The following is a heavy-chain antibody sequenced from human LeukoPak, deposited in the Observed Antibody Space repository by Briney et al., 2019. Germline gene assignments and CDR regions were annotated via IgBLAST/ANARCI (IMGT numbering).Heavy chain of an antibody. CDR3: ARAVAGNWFDP. Sequence: GGSLRLSCAASGFSVSSNYMSWVRQAPGKGLEWVSVIYSGGSTYYADSVKGQFTISRANSKNTLYLQMNSLRAEDTAVYYCARAVAGNWFDPWGQGTLVTVSS. J-gene: IGHJ5*02. CDR1: GFSVSSNY. CDR2: IYSGGST. V-gene: IGHV3-53*01.